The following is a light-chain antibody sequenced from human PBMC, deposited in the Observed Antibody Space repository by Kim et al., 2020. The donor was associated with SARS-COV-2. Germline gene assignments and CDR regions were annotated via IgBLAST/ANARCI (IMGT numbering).Light chain of an antibody. CDR2: GAS. J-gene: IGKJ5*01. CDR1: QSISSW. CDR3: QQYNSYPIT. Sequence: IQMTQSPSTLTASVGDRVTITCRASQSISSWLAWYQQKPGKAPKLLIYGASTLQSGVPSRFSGSGSGTEFTLTISSLQPDDFATDYCQQYNSYPITFGQGTRLEIK. V-gene: IGKV1-5*01.